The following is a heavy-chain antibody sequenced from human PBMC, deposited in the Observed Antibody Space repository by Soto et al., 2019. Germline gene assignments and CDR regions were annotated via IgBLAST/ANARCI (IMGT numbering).Heavy chain of an antibody. CDR1: GYTFSSYA. Sequence: QVQLVESGGGVVQPGRSLRLSCAASGYTFSSYAMHWVRQAPGKGLEWVAVISYDGSNKYYADSVKGRFTISRDNSKNTLYLQMNSLRAEDTAVYYCARDYSSTVHYYYGMDVWGQGTTVTVSS. D-gene: IGHD6-13*01. V-gene: IGHV3-30-3*01. J-gene: IGHJ6*02. CDR2: ISYDGSNK. CDR3: ARDYSSTVHYYYGMDV.